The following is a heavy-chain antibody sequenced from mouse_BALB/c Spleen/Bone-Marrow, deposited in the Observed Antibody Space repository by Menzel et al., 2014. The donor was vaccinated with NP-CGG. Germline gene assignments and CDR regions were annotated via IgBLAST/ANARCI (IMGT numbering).Heavy chain of an antibody. J-gene: IGHJ2*01. CDR2: IYPYNGGT. CDR1: GYTFTDYN. V-gene: IGHV1S29*02. CDR3: ARLGRDY. D-gene: IGHD4-1*01. Sequence: QLHQSGPELVKPGASVKISCKASGYTFTDYNMHWVKQSHGKSLEWIGYIYPYNGGTGYNQKFKSKATLTVDNSSSTAYMELRSLTSEDSAVYYCARLGRDYWGQGTTLTVSS.